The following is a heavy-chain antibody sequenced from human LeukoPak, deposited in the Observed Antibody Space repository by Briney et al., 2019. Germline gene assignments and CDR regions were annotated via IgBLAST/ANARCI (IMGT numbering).Heavy chain of an antibody. CDR3: ARGNRIVVVPAAYDY. J-gene: IGHJ4*02. V-gene: IGHV3-20*04. D-gene: IGHD2-2*01. Sequence: PGGSLRLSCAASGFTFDDYGMSWVRQAPGRGLEWVSGINWNGGSTGYADSVKGRFTISRDSAKNSLYLQMNSLRAEDTALYYCARGNRIVVVPAAYDYWGQGTLVTVSS. CDR1: GFTFDDYG. CDR2: INWNGGST.